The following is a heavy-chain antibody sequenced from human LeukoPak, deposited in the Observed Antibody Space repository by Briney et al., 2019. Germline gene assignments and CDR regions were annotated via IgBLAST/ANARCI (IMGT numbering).Heavy chain of an antibody. J-gene: IGHJ4*02. D-gene: IGHD6-6*01. Sequence: PGGSLRLSCAASGLTFRNYWMSWVRQAPGKGLEWVANIKQDGSDKFYVDSVNGRFTISRDNAKNSLYPQMNTLRAEDTAVYYCAKDGLRYSSSSFSDYWGQGTLVTVSS. V-gene: IGHV3-7*01. CDR3: AKDGLRYSSSSFSDY. CDR2: IKQDGSDK. CDR1: GLTFRNYW.